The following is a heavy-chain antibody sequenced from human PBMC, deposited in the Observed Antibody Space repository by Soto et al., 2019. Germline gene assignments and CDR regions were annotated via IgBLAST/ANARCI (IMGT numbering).Heavy chain of an antibody. Sequence: GRSLRLSCAASGFTFSSYSMNWIRQAPGKGLEWVSSISSSSRYIYYPDSVKGRFTISRDNAKNSLYLQMSSLRAEDTAVYYCARGFDILTGLYFQHWGQGTLVTVSS. V-gene: IGHV3-21*01. CDR3: ARGFDILTGLYFQH. J-gene: IGHJ1*01. CDR1: GFTFSSYS. CDR2: ISSSSRYI. D-gene: IGHD3-9*01.